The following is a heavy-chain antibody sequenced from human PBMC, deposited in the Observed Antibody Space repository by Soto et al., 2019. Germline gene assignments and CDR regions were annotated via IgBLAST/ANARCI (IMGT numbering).Heavy chain of an antibody. D-gene: IGHD6-19*01. CDR3: ARDRNLETSGWARGY. J-gene: IGHJ4*02. CDR2: INANSGTT. V-gene: IGHV1-46*03. CDR1: GYTFTGHY. Sequence: QVQLVQSGAEVKKPGAAVKVSCKASGYTFTGHYLHWVRQAPGQGLEWMGLINANSGTTSYAQKFQGRVTMTRDTSTTSVYMELSSLRFEDTAVYYCARDRNLETSGWARGYWGQGTLVTVSS.